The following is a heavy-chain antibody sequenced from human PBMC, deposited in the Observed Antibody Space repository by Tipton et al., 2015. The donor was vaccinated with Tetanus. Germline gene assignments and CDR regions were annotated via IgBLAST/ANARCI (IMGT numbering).Heavy chain of an antibody. CDR1: GFTFSSYS. J-gene: IGHJ6*02. V-gene: IGHV3-48*02. D-gene: IGHD4-11*01. Sequence: GSLRLSCAASGFTFSSYSMNWVRQAPGKGLEWVSYISSSSSTIYYADSVKGRFTISRDNAKNSLYLQMNSLRDEDTAVYYCARDDINYSISGYYGMDVWGQGTTVTVSS. CDR2: ISSSSSTI. CDR3: ARDDINYSISGYYGMDV.